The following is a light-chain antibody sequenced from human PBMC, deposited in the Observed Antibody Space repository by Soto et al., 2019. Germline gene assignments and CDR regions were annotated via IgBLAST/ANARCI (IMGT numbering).Light chain of an antibody. J-gene: IGKJ1*01. V-gene: IGKV3-20*01. CDR1: QSVNSAY. CDR3: QQYSDSWWT. Sequence: ETVLTQSPGTLSLSPGERATLSCRASQSVNSAYFAWYQQKPGQAPSLLIYGTSTRATGIPDRFSGSGSGTDFTLTISRLEPEDFAVYYCQQYSDSWWTFGQGTKVEIK. CDR2: GTS.